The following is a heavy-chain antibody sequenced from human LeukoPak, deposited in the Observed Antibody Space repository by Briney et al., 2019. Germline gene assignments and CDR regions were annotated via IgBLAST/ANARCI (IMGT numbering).Heavy chain of an antibody. V-gene: IGHV3-48*01. CDR3: AKERRGFYMDA. CDR1: GFTLSSYS. CDR2: ISSSSTII. J-gene: IGHJ6*03. Sequence: QTGGSLRLSCAASGFTLSSYSMNWVRQAPGKGLQWVSYISSSSTIIYYADSVKGRFTISRDKAKNSLYLQMNSLRAEDTAVYYCAKERRGFYMDAWGTGTTVTISS.